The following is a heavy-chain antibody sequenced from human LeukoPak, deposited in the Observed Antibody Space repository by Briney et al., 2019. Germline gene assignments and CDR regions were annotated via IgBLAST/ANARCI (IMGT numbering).Heavy chain of an antibody. Sequence: KPGESLKISCKGSGYSFSSYWIGWVRPMPGKGLEWMGIIYPGDSDTRYSPSFQGQVTISADKSISTAYLQWSSLKASDTAMYYCARHRTPGGHYYYGMDVWGQGTTVTASS. J-gene: IGHJ6*02. CDR3: ARHRTPGGHYYYGMDV. V-gene: IGHV5-51*01. D-gene: IGHD1-14*01. CDR2: IYPGDSDT. CDR1: GYSFSSYW.